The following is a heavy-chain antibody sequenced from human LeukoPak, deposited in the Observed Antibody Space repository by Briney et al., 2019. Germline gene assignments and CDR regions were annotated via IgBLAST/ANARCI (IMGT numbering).Heavy chain of an antibody. D-gene: IGHD3-22*01. CDR2: INHSGST. CDR1: GGSFSGYY. CDR3: ATHQYYYDSSGSSPRDY. Sequence: SETLSLTCAVYGGSFSGYYWSWIRQPPGKGLEWIGEINHSGSTNYNPSLKSRVTISVDTSKNQFSLKLSSVTAADTAVYYCATHQYYYDSSGSSPRDYWGQGTLVTVSS. J-gene: IGHJ4*02. V-gene: IGHV4-34*01.